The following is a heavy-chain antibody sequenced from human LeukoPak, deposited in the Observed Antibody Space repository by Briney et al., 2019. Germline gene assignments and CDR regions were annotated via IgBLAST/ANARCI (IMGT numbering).Heavy chain of an antibody. J-gene: IGHJ4*02. V-gene: IGHV4-34*01. D-gene: IGHD3-22*01. CDR3: ASPNMYDSSGYYSLGY. CDR1: GGSFSGYY. Sequence: SETLSLTCAVYGGSFSGYYWSWIRQPPGKGLEWIGEINHSGSTNYNPSLKSRVTISVDTSKNQFSLKLSSVTAADTAVYYCASPNMYDSSGYYSLGYWGQGTLVTVSS. CDR2: INHSGST.